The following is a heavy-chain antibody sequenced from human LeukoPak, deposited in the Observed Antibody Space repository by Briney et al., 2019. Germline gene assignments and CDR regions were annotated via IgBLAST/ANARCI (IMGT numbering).Heavy chain of an antibody. CDR1: GGSVSSSGYP. V-gene: IGHV4-61*08. J-gene: IGHJ5*02. D-gene: IGHD2/OR15-2a*01. Sequence: TSETLSLTCTVSGGSVSSSGYPWNSIRQPPGKTLEWIGYTYYSGRTNYNSSLKSRVTIRLDASKIQFSLRLTSVTAADTAVYYCALRRLTSAQIIEDNWFDPWGQGTLVTVSS. CDR3: ALRRLTSAQIIEDNWFDP. CDR2: TYYSGRT.